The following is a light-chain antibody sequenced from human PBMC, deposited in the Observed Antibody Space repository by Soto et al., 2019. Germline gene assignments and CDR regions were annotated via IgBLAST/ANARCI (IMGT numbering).Light chain of an antibody. CDR2: SAS. CDR1: ESIRDM. V-gene: IGKV1-39*01. Sequence: DIQMTQSPSSLSASVGDRVTIACRASESIRDMLNWYQQKPGKAPMLLLSSASILQSGVPSRFSGSGSGTDFSLTISVLQPEDFAAYFCQQSYSSPTFGPGTKVDVK. J-gene: IGKJ3*01. CDR3: QQSYSSPT.